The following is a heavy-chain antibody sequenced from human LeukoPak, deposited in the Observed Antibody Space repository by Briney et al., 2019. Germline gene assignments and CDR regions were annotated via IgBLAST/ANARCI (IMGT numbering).Heavy chain of an antibody. Sequence: VASVKVSCKACGYTFTRYDINWVRQAPGQGLEWLGWMNPNNGNTGYAQKFQGRVTMTRSTSIDTAYMELNTLTSDDTAAYYCARGFYYYGLDVWGQGTTVTVSS. CDR3: ARGFYYYGLDV. CDR2: MNPNNGNT. J-gene: IGHJ6*02. V-gene: IGHV1-8*01. CDR1: GYTFTRYD.